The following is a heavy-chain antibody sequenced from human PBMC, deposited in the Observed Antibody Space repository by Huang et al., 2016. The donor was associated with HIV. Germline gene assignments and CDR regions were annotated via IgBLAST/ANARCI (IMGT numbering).Heavy chain of an antibody. V-gene: IGHV1-18*04. CDR3: ARDATGYGTGWSTEFDY. D-gene: IGHD6-19*01. J-gene: IGHJ4*02. Sequence: HVQLVQSGADVKKPGASVKVSCKASGYTFDSYGINWVRQAPGQGLEWMGWIGPDRGKTNHPQKLQGRVTMTPDTTTSTAYMELRILTSDDTAVYYCARDATGYGTGWSTEFDYWGQGTLVTVSS. CDR1: GYTFDSYG. CDR2: IGPDRGKT.